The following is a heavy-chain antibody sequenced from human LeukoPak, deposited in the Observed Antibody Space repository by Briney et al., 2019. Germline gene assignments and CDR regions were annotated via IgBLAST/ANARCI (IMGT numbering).Heavy chain of an antibody. V-gene: IGHV4-59*08. CDR1: GVSIGGYY. CDR2: IYYTGST. CDR3: ARHFVSMNYFEY. D-gene: IGHD2-21*01. J-gene: IGHJ4*02. Sequence: PSETLSLTCAVSGVSIGGYYWSWIRQPPGKGLEWMGFIYYTGSTKYNPSLESRATMSVDTSKNQFSVNLISLTAADTAVYFCARHFVSMNYFEYWGQGILVSVSS.